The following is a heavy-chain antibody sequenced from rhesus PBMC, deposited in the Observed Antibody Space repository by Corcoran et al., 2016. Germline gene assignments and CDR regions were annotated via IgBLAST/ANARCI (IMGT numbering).Heavy chain of an antibody. V-gene: IGHV4-169*02. Sequence: QLQLQESGPGLVKPSETLSVTCAVSGGSISSSYWSWIRQAPGKGLEWIGYIYGSGSCTNYNPSLKSRDTLSVDTSKNQLSLKLSSVTTADTAVYYCARDRTDYYYDSGYYGYDAFDFWGQGLRVTVSS. D-gene: IGHD3-28*01. CDR2: IYGSGSCT. J-gene: IGHJ3*01. CDR3: ARDRTDYYYDSGYYGYDAFDF. CDR1: GGSISSSY.